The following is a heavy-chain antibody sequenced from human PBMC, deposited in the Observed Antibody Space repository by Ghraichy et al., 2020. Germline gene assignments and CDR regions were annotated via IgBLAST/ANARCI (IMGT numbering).Heavy chain of an antibody. D-gene: IGHD3-22*01. CDR2: IIPIFGTA. CDR1: GGTFSSYA. CDR3: ARAAYYYDSSGSARGYYYGMDV. Sequence: SVKVSCKASGGTFSSYAISWVRQAPGQGLEWMGGIIPIFGTANYAQKFQGRVTITADKSTSTAYMELSSLRSEDTAVYYCARAAYYYDSSGSARGYYYGMDVWGQGTTVTVSS. J-gene: IGHJ6*02. V-gene: IGHV1-69*06.